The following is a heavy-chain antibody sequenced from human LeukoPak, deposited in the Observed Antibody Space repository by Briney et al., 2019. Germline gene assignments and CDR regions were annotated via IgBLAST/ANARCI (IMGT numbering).Heavy chain of an antibody. CDR1: GFTFSDYY. J-gene: IGHJ6*03. Sequence: GGSLRLSCAASGFTFSDYYMSWVRQAPGKGLEGVANIKQDGSEKYYVDSVKGRFTISRDNAKNSLYLQMNSLRAEDTAVYYCARDRVVVVPAAMSPGYYYYYMDVWGKGTTVTVSS. D-gene: IGHD2-2*01. CDR3: ARDRVVVVPAAMSPGYYYYYMDV. CDR2: IKQDGSEK. V-gene: IGHV3-7*01.